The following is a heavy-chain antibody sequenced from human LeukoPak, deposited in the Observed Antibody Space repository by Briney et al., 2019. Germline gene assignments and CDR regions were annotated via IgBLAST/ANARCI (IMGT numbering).Heavy chain of an antibody. J-gene: IGHJ4*02. CDR3: ASASAAGEGNFDY. Sequence: PSETLSLTCTVSGGSISSSSYYWGWIRQPPGKGLEWIGSIYYSGSTYYNPSLKSRVTISVDTSKNQFSLKPSSVTAADTAVYYCASASAAGEGNFDYWGQGTLVTVSS. CDR2: IYYSGST. V-gene: IGHV4-39*07. D-gene: IGHD6-13*01. CDR1: GGSISSSSYY.